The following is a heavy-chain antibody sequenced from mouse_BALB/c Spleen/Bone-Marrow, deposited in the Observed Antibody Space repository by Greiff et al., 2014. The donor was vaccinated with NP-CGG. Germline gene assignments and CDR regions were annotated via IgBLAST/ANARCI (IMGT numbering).Heavy chain of an antibody. CDR1: GYTFTSYL. CDR3: ARWGGTPYFDY. CDR2: ITPYNDDT. J-gene: IGHJ2*01. Sequence: EVQLQQSGPELVKPGASVKMSCKASGYTFTSYLIHWVKQKPGQGLEWIGYITPYNDDTKYNEKFKGKATLTSDKSSSTAYMELSRLTSEDSAVYYCARWGGTPYFDYWGQGTTLTVSS. V-gene: IGHV1-14*01. D-gene: IGHD4-1*01.